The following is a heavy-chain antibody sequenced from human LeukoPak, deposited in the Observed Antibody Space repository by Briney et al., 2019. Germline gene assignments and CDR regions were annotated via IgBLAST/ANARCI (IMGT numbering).Heavy chain of an antibody. V-gene: IGHV4-59*01. CDR1: GGSISSYY. CDR2: IYYSGST. CDR3: ARSLRFLEWLPYYYYGMDV. J-gene: IGHJ6*02. D-gene: IGHD3-3*01. Sequence: SETLSLTCTVSGGSISSYYWSWIRQPPGKGLEWIGYIYYSGSTNYNPSLKSRVTISVDTSKNQFSLKLSSVTAADTAVYYCARSLRFLEWLPYYYYGMDVWGQGTTVTVSS.